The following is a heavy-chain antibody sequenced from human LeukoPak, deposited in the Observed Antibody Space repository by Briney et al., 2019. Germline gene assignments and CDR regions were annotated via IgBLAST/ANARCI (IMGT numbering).Heavy chain of an antibody. Sequence: SETLSLTCTVSGGSISSYYWSWIRQPPGRGLEWIGYIYYSGSTNYNPSLKSRVTISVDTSKNQFSLKLSSVTAADTAVYYCARTQRYCSSTSCPDYGMDVWGQGTTVTVS. CDR1: GGSISSYY. CDR2: IYYSGST. J-gene: IGHJ6*02. CDR3: ARTQRYCSSTSCPDYGMDV. V-gene: IGHV4-59*01. D-gene: IGHD2-2*01.